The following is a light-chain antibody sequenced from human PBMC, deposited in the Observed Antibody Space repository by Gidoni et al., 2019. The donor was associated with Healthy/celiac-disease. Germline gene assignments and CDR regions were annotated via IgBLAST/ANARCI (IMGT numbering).Light chain of an antibody. J-gene: IGKJ2*01. Sequence: DIVMTQPPHTLAVSLGERATINCKSSQSVLYSSNNKNYLAWYQQKPGQPPKLLIYWASTRESGVPDRFSGSGSGTDFTLTISSLQAEDVAVYYCQQYYSTPRTFGQGTKLEIK. CDR1: QSVLYSSNNKNY. V-gene: IGKV4-1*01. CDR3: QQYYSTPRT. CDR2: WAS.